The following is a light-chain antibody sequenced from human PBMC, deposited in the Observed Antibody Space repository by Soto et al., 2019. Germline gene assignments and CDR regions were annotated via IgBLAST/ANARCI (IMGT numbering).Light chain of an antibody. Sequence: ESVLTQSPGTLSLSPGERATLSCRASQSITNTYLAWYQQKPGQAPRPLIYDAYSRASGIPGRFRGSGSGTDFTLTIRRLEPEDFAVYYCQHYGSSTWTFGQGTKVEIK. V-gene: IGKV3-20*01. CDR2: DAY. CDR1: QSITNTY. J-gene: IGKJ1*01. CDR3: QHYGSSTWT.